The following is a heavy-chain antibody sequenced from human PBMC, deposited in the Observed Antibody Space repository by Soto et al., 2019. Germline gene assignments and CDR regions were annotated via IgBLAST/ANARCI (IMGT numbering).Heavy chain of an antibody. CDR2: ISDSGGDT. CDR1: GFTFSTSA. V-gene: IGHV3-23*01. Sequence: GGSLRLSCGASGFTFSTSAMSWVRQAPGKGLEWVSGISDSGGDTNYADSVKGRFAISRDNSKNTVYLQMNSLKAEDTALYYCAKDRLSSSTYYYFDFWGQGTLVTVSS. D-gene: IGHD6-6*01. CDR3: AKDRLSSSTYYYFDF. J-gene: IGHJ4*02.